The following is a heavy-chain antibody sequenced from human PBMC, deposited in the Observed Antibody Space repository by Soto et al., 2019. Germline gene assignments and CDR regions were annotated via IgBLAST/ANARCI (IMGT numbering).Heavy chain of an antibody. CDR3: ARLRKGGFCDY. V-gene: IGHV3-7*03. CDR2: IKEDGSEK. Sequence: LSCAASQFTFSNFWMTWVRQAPGKGLEWVANIKEDGSEKYYVDSVKARFTISRDSAKNSLYLHMDSLRAEDTAVYYCARLRKGGFCDYWGQGSLVTVSS. D-gene: IGHD1-26*01. J-gene: IGHJ4*02. CDR1: QFTFSNFW.